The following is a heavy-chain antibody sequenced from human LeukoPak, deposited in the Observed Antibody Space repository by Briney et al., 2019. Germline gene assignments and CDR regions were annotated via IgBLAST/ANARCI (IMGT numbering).Heavy chain of an antibody. V-gene: IGHV4-39*01. CDR3: ARIQRESYYNSSSYYYDTTQYYFDY. D-gene: IGHD3-22*01. J-gene: IGHJ4*02. CDR1: GVSISSSNSY. Sequence: SETLSLTCTVSGVSISSSNSYWGWIRQPPGKGLEWIGSIYYSGNTYYNASLKSRVSIFVDTSKNQFSLKLSSVTAADTAVYYCARIQRESYYNSSSYYYDTTQYYFDYWGQGTLVTVSS. CDR2: IYYSGNT.